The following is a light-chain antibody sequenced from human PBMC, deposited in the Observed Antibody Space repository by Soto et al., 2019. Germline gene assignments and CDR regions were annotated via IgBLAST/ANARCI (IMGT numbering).Light chain of an antibody. CDR2: AAS. V-gene: IGKV1-8*01. J-gene: IGKJ5*01. CDR1: QGISSY. CDR3: QQYYSYPPIT. Sequence: AIRMTQSPSSLSASTGDRVTITCRASQGISSYLAWYQQKPEKAPKLLIYAASTLQSGVPSSFSGSGSGTNFTIPISCRQSEDFSTYYCQQYYSYPPITFGQGTRLEIK.